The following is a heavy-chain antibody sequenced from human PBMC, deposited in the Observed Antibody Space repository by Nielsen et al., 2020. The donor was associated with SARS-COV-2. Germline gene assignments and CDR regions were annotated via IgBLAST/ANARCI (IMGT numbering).Heavy chain of an antibody. V-gene: IGHV3-11*01. CDR1: GFTFSNYY. CDR2: ISISSSTI. CDR3: ARDWSRAFDV. D-gene: IGHD2-8*02. J-gene: IGHJ3*01. Sequence: GESLRLSCAASGFTFSNYYMTWIRQAPGKGLEWVSYISISSSTIRYADSVKGRFSISRDNTRNALFLQMNSLRAEDTAVYYCARDWSRAFDVWGQGTMVTVSS.